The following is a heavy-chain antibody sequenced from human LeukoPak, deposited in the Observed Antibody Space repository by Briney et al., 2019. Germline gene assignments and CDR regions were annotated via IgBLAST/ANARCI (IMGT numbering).Heavy chain of an antibody. CDR1: GFTFSSYG. Sequence: PGGSLRLSCAASGFTFSSYGMHWVRQAPGKGLEWVAVISYDGSNKYYADSVKGRFTISRDNSKNTLYLQMNSLRAEDTAVCYCAKDRSSSLGYCSGGSCYSAYYYYYGMDVWGQGTTVTVSS. D-gene: IGHD2-15*01. V-gene: IGHV3-30*18. CDR3: AKDRSSSLGYCSGGSCYSAYYYYYGMDV. CDR2: ISYDGSNK. J-gene: IGHJ6*02.